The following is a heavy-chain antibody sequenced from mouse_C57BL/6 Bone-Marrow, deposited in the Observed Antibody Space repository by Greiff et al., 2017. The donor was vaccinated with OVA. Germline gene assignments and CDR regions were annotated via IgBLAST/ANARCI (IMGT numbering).Heavy chain of an antibody. J-gene: IGHJ2*01. CDR1: GFTFSSYG. D-gene: IGHD1-1*01. CDR3: ARHPGSSPWYFDY. Sequence: EVKVVESGGDLVKPGGSLKLSCAASGFTFSSYGMSWVRQTPDKRLEWVATISSGGSYTYYPDSVKGRFTISRDNAKNTLYLQMSSLKSEDTAMYYCARHPGSSPWYFDYWGQGTTLTVSS. V-gene: IGHV5-6*01. CDR2: ISSGGSYT.